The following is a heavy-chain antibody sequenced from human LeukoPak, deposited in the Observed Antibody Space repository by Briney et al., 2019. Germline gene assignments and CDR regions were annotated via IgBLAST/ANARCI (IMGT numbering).Heavy chain of an antibody. Sequence: SETLSLTCTVSGGSISSSSYYWGWIRQPPGKGLEWIGSIYYSGSTYYNPSLKSRVTISVDTSKNQFSLKLSSVTAADTAVYYCARHSWEMATILDYWGQGTLVTVSS. CDR1: GGSISSSSYY. CDR3: ARHSWEMATILDY. D-gene: IGHD5-24*01. CDR2: IYYSGST. V-gene: IGHV4-39*01. J-gene: IGHJ4*02.